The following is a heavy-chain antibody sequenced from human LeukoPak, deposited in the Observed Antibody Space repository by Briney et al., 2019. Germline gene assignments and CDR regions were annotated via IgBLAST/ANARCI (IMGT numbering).Heavy chain of an antibody. Sequence: GGSLRLSCAASGFTVSSNYMSWVRQAPGKGLEWVSVIYSGGSTYYADSVKGRFTISRDNSKNTLYLQMNSLRAEDTAVYYCARDLRSSSWYDYYYYMDVWAKGPRSPSP. D-gene: IGHD6-13*01. CDR3: ARDLRSSSWYDYYYYMDV. J-gene: IGHJ6*03. CDR1: GFTVSSNY. CDR2: IYSGGST. V-gene: IGHV3-66*01.